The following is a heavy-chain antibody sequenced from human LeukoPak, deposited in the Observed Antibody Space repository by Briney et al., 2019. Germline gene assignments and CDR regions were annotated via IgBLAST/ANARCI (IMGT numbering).Heavy chain of an antibody. CDR1: RYTFTGYY. D-gene: IGHD6-13*01. J-gene: IGHJ4*02. V-gene: IGHV1-2*02. Sequence: ASVKVSCKASRYTFTGYYVYWVRQAPGQGLEWMGWINPNSGGTNYAQKFQGRVTMTRDTSISTAYMELSRLTSDDTAVYYCARGTDGSSWLDYWGQGTLVTVSS. CDR2: INPNSGGT. CDR3: ARGTDGSSWLDY.